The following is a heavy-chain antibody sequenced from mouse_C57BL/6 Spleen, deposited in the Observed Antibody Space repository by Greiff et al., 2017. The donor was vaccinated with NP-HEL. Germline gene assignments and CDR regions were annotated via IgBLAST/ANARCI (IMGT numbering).Heavy chain of an antibody. CDR3: ARGAAYDYDDSSFDY. Sequence: LQQSGPELVKPGASVKISCKASGYTFTDYYINWVKQRPGQGLEWIGWIFPGSGSTYYNEKFKGKATLTVDKSSSTAYMLLSSLTSEDSAVYFCARGAAYDYDDSSFDYWGQGTTLTVSS. V-gene: IGHV1-75*01. D-gene: IGHD2-4*01. CDR1: GYTFTDYY. CDR2: IFPGSGST. J-gene: IGHJ2*01.